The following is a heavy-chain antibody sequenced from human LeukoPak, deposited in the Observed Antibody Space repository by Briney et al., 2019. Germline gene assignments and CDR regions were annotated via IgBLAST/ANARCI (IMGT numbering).Heavy chain of an antibody. J-gene: IGHJ4*02. Sequence: GGSLRLSCAASGFTFSSYAMHWVRQAPGKGLEWVAVISYDGSNKYYADSVKGRFTISRDNSKNTLYLQMNSLRAEDTAVYYCAITYDSSGYYTDTKIDYWGQGTLVTVSS. CDR1: GFTFSSYA. V-gene: IGHV3-30-3*01. D-gene: IGHD3-22*01. CDR2: ISYDGSNK. CDR3: AITYDSSGYYTDTKIDY.